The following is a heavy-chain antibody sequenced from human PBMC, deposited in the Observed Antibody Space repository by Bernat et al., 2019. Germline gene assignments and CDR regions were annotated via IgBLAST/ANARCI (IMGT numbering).Heavy chain of an antibody. Sequence: QVQLVESGGGVVQPGRSLRLSCAASGFSFSSYGMHWVRQAPGKGLEWVAIISSDGGNKHYADSVKGRFTISRDNSKNTLYLQMNSLRPEDTAVYYCAKKLPGDYWAWPDYWGQGTLVTVSS. V-gene: IGHV3-30*18. CDR2: ISSDGGNK. CDR1: GFSFSSYG. J-gene: IGHJ4*02. CDR3: AKKLPGDYWAWPDY. D-gene: IGHD3/OR15-3a*01.